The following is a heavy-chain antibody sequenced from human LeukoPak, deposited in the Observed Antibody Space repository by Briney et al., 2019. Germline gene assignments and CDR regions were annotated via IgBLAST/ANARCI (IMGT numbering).Heavy chain of an antibody. D-gene: IGHD6-19*01. J-gene: IGHJ4*02. CDR1: GFTFSTYT. V-gene: IGHV3-64*02. Sequence: GGSLRLSCAASGFTFSTYTIHWLRQAPGEGLEYVSAISGNGGITYYADSVKGRFTISRDNSKNTLYLQMGSLRAEDMAVYYCARGVGFNTGWYYLDYWGQGTLVTVSS. CDR3: ARGVGFNTGWYYLDY. CDR2: ISGNGGIT.